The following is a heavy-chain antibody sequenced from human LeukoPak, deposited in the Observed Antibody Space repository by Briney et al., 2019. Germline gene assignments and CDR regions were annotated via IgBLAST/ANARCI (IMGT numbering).Heavy chain of an antibody. CDR3: ATYSSGPIDAFDI. V-gene: IGHV4-30-4*07. Sequence: SETLSLACAVSGDSISSDGYAWNWIRQPPGKGLEWIGYIYYSGSTYFNPSLKSRVTMSVDTSKNQFSLRLSSVTAADTAVYYCATYSSGPIDAFDIWGQGTMVTVSS. D-gene: IGHD3-22*01. CDR1: GDSISSDGYA. CDR2: IYYSGST. J-gene: IGHJ3*02.